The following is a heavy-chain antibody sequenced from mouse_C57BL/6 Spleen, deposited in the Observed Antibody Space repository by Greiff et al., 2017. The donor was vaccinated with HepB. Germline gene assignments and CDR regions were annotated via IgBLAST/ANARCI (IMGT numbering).Heavy chain of an antibody. CDR3: ARNEFYFWC. CDR2: INPYNGDT. D-gene: IGHD1-1*01. CDR1: GYSFTGYY. V-gene: IGHV1-31*01. Sequence: EVQLLESGPELVKPGASVKLSCKASGYSFTGYYMHWVKQRPGNILDWIGNINPYNGDTSYNQKFKGKATFTVDKSSSTAYMGLRSLTSEDSAVYYCARNEFYFWCWGQGATLTVAS. J-gene: IGHJ2*01.